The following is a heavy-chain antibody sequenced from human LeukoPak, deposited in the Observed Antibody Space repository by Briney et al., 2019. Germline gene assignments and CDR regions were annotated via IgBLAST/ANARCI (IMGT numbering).Heavy chain of an antibody. CDR3: AGHYGSGRYHYYYMDV. J-gene: IGHJ6*03. D-gene: IGHD3-10*01. Sequence: PGGSLRLSCAASVLTSSSYWMHWVRQAPGKGLVWVSRINSDGSSTIYADSVKGRFTISRDNAKNTMYLQMNSLRAEDTAVYYCAGHYGSGRYHYYYMDVWGKGTTVTVSS. CDR1: VLTSSSYW. CDR2: INSDGSST. V-gene: IGHV3-74*01.